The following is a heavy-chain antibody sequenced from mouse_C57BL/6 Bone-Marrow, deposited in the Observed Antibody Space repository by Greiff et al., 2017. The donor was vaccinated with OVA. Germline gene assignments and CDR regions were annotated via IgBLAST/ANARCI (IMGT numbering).Heavy chain of an antibody. Sequence: QVQLQQPGAELVKPGASVKMSCKASGYTFTSYWITWVKQRPGQGLEWIGDIYPGSGSTNYNEKFKSKATLTVDTSSSTAYMQLSSLTSADSAVYYCALYYGNYYAMDYWGQGTSVTVSS. CDR3: ALYYGNYYAMDY. CDR2: IYPGSGST. J-gene: IGHJ4*01. V-gene: IGHV1-55*01. CDR1: GYTFTSYW. D-gene: IGHD2-1*01.